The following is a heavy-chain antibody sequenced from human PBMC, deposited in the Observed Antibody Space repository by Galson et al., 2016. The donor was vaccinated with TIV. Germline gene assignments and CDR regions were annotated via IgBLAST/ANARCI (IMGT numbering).Heavy chain of an antibody. CDR2: ISGYNGNT. D-gene: IGHD2-15*01. V-gene: IGHV1-18*01. J-gene: IGHJ6*02. Sequence: SVKVSCKASGYTFNDYGISWVRQAPGRGLEWMGWISGYNGNTYYVQKFQGRVTMTTDTSTTTGYMELTRLRSDDTAVYYCARDSPDRVRVAYSHGLDVWGQGTTVTVSS. CDR3: ARDSPDRVRVAYSHGLDV. CDR1: GYTFNDYG.